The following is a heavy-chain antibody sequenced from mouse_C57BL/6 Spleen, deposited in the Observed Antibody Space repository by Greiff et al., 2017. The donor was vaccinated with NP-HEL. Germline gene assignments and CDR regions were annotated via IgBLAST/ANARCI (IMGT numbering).Heavy chain of an antibody. D-gene: IGHD3-2*02. CDR2: INPGSGGT. CDR3: ARGVATAQAFYYAMDY. CDR1: GYAFTNYL. V-gene: IGHV1-54*01. J-gene: IGHJ4*01. Sequence: VQLQQSGAELVRPGTSVKVSCKASGYAFTNYLIEWVKQRPGQGLEWIGVINPGSGGTNYNEKFKGKATLTADKSSSSASMQLSSLTSEDSAVYFCARGVATAQAFYYAMDYWGQGTSVTVSS.